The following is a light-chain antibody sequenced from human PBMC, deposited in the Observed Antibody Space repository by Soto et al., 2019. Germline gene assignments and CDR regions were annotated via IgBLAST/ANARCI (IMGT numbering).Light chain of an antibody. CDR2: GAS. CDR1: QSVNSSY. V-gene: IGKV3-20*01. Sequence: EIVLTQSPGTLSLSPGERATLSCRASQSVNSSYLAWYQQKPGQAPRLLIHGASSRATGIPDRFSGSGSGTDCTLTISRLEPEDFAVYYCQKYCSAPWTFGQGTKVEIK. CDR3: QKYCSAPWT. J-gene: IGKJ1*01.